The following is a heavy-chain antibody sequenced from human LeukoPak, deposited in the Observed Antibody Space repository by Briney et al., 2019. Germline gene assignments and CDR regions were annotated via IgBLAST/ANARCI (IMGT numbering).Heavy chain of an antibody. Sequence: GGSLRLSCEVSGFTFSSYAMSWVRQAPGKGLEWVSGISNGSGSTSYADSVKGRFTISRDNSKNTLYLQMNTLRTEATAVYYCAKGTSTWTRASFDCWGQGTLVTVSS. V-gene: IGHV3-23*01. J-gene: IGHJ4*02. CDR2: ISNGSGST. CDR3: AKGTSTWTRASFDC. CDR1: GFTFSSYA. D-gene: IGHD1-1*01.